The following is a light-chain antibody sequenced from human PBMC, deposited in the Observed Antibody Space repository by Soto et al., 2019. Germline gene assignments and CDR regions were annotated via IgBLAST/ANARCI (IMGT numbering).Light chain of an antibody. J-gene: IGKJ3*01. CDR3: MQGTRWPFT. Sequence: VVITQSPLFLPVTLGQPASISCRSSQSLVYSDGNTYLYWFQQRTGQSPRRXIYKLSKRDSGVPARLSGSGSGTDLKLKISRVEAEDVGIYYCMQGTRWPFTCGPGTKVDIK. CDR2: KLS. CDR1: QSLVYSDGNTY. V-gene: IGKV2-30*01.